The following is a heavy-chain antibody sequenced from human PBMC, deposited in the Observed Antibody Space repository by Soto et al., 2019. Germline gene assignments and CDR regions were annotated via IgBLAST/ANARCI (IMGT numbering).Heavy chain of an antibody. CDR1: GFTFSDYY. Sequence: QVQLVESGGGLVKPGGSLRLSCAASGFTFSDYYMSWIRQAPGKGLEWVSYISSSGSTIYYADSVKGRFTISRDNAKNSLYLQMNSLRAEDTAVYYCARDRSIGAAGTFREYYYYYMDVWGKGTTVTVSS. CDR3: ARDRSIGAAGTFREYYYYYMDV. CDR2: ISSSGSTI. J-gene: IGHJ6*03. D-gene: IGHD6-13*01. V-gene: IGHV3-11*01.